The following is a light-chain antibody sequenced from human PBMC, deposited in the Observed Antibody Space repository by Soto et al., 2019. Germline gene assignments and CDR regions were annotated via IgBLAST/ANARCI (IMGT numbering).Light chain of an antibody. CDR2: DVS. Sequence: QSVLTQPASVSGSPGQSITISCTGTSSDVGGYNYVSWYQQHPGKAPKLMIYDVSNRPSGVSNRFSGSKSGNTASLTISGLQADDEADYYCSSYTSSSTVVFGGGPKLTVL. J-gene: IGLJ2*01. CDR3: SSYTSSSTVV. CDR1: SSDVGGYNY. V-gene: IGLV2-14*01.